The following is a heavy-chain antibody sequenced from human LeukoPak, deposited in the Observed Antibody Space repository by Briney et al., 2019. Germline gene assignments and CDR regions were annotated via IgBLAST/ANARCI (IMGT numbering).Heavy chain of an antibody. CDR3: ARAYGSGSYSQD. CDR1: GCTFSSYA. V-gene: IGHV1-69*05. J-gene: IGHJ4*02. Sequence: ATLKVSCRASGCTFSSYAISWVRQAPGQGLEWMGGIIPIFGTANYAQKFQGRVTMTRDTSTSTVYMELSSLRSEDTAVYYCARAYGSGSYSQDWGQGTLVTVSS. D-gene: IGHD3-10*01. CDR2: IIPIFGTA.